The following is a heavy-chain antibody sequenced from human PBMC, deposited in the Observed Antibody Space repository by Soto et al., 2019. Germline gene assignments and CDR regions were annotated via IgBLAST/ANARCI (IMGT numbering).Heavy chain of an antibody. Sequence: SETLSLTCAVYGGSFSGYYWSWIRQPPGKGLEWIGEINHSGSTNYNPSLKSRVTRSVDTSKNQFSLKLSSVTAADTAVYYCARAYSSSCLDYWGQGTLVTVSS. D-gene: IGHD6-13*01. CDR2: INHSGST. CDR3: ARAYSSSCLDY. V-gene: IGHV4-34*01. CDR1: GGSFSGYY. J-gene: IGHJ4*02.